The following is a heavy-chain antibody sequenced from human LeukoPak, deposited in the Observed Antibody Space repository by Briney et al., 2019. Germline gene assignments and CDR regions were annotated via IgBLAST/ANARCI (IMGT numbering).Heavy chain of an antibody. CDR2: ISWNSGSI. V-gene: IGHV3-9*01. D-gene: IGHD4-17*01. CDR3: ATPTGSTGY. Sequence: PGGSLRLSCAASGFTFDDYAMHWVRQAPGKGLEWVSGISWNSGSIGYADSVKGRFTISRDNAKNSLYLQMNSLRAEDTALYYCATPTGSTGYWGQGTLVTVSS. CDR1: GFTFDDYA. J-gene: IGHJ4*02.